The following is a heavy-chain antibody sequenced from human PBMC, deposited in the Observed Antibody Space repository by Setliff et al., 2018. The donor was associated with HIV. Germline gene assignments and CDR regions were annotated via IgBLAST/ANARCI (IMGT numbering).Heavy chain of an antibody. CDR1: GDSMTCGSFY. Sequence: SETLSLTCTVSGDSMTCGSFYWSWVRQPAGKGLEWIGQVHSTLSTNYNPSLKSRLSISADTSKNQFSLNLRFVTAADTALYYCARRTFGSGRFDPWGQGTPVTVSS. V-gene: IGHV4-61*09. D-gene: IGHD6-19*01. CDR2: VHSTLST. CDR3: ARRTFGSGRFDP. J-gene: IGHJ5*02.